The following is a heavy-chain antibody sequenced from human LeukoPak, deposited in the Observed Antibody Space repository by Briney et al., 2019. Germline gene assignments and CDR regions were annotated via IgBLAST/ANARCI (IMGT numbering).Heavy chain of an antibody. CDR2: IEYDGSST. Sequence: GGSLRLSCAASGFTVSSNYMSWVRQAPGRGLVWVSRIEYDGSSTGYADSVKGRFTISRDNAKNTLYLQMNSLRAEDTAVYYCAREGVAGALDYWGQGTLVTVSS. D-gene: IGHD6-19*01. V-gene: IGHV3-74*01. CDR1: GFTVSSNY. CDR3: AREGVAGALDY. J-gene: IGHJ4*02.